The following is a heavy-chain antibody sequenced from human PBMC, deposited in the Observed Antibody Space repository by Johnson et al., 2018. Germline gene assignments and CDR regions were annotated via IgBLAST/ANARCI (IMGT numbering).Heavy chain of an antibody. CDR3: EGEIAAAATVGNY. D-gene: IGHD6-13*01. Sequence: VQLLESGGGVVQPGRSLRLSCAASGFTLSSYGMHWVRQAPGRGLEWVAAIAKAGNNKIYGDSVKGRFTISRDNSKNTVYLQMNSLRTEDTAVYYCEGEIAAAATVGNYWGQGTLVTVSS. CDR1: GFTLSSYG. V-gene: IGHV3-30*03. CDR2: IAKAGNNK. J-gene: IGHJ4*02.